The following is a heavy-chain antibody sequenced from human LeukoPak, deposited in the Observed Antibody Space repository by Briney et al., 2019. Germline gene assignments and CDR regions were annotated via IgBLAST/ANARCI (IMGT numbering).Heavy chain of an antibody. V-gene: IGHV3-48*01. CDR1: GFTFSSYS. Sequence: GGSLRLSCAASGFTFSSYSMNWVRQAPGKGLEWVSYISGTSNTIYYADSVKGRFTVSRDNAKNSLYLQMNSLRAEDTALYYCARVSKGYCGGYCYSDYWGQGTLVTVSS. J-gene: IGHJ4*02. CDR2: ISGTSNTI. D-gene: IGHD2-21*02. CDR3: ARVSKGYCGGYCYSDY.